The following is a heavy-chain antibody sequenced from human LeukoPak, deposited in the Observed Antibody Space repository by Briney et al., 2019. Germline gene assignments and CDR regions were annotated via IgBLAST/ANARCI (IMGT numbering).Heavy chain of an antibody. CDR3: ASSEYRPGTTDAFDI. Sequence: SETPSLTCTVSGGSISSYYWSWIRQPAGKGLEWIGRIYTSGSTNYNPSLKSRVTMSVDTSKNQFSLKLSSVTAADTAVYYCASSEYRPGTTDAFDIWGQGTMVTVSS. J-gene: IGHJ3*02. CDR2: IYTSGST. CDR1: GGSISSYY. D-gene: IGHD1-1*01. V-gene: IGHV4-4*07.